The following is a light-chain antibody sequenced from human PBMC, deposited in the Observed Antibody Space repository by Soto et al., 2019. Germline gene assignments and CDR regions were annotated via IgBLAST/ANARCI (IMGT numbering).Light chain of an antibody. CDR2: GAS. CDR3: HQYGTAPLT. Sequence: EIVMTQSPGTLSLSPGDTATLSCRASQSLGSDLAWYQQKPGQAPRLLIFGASARPTGIPARISGSGSGTDFTLTISRLEPEDFSVYYCHQYGTAPLTFGPGTKVD. J-gene: IGKJ3*01. V-gene: IGKV3-20*01. CDR1: QSLGSD.